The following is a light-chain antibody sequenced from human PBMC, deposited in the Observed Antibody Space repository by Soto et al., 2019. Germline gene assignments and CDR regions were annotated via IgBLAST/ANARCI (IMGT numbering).Light chain of an antibody. J-gene: IGKJ2*01. Sequence: EIVMMQAPATLSMSPGERATLSCRASQTVTGALAWYQQKPGQAPRLLLYGASTRATGVPDRFSGSGSGTDFALTISSLQSEDFAVYYCQQYNDWPPYTFGQGTNVEIK. CDR3: QQYNDWPPYT. CDR2: GAS. V-gene: IGKV3-15*01. CDR1: QTVTGA.